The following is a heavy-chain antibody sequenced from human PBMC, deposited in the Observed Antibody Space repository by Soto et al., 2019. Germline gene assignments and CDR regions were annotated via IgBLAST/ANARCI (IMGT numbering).Heavy chain of an antibody. Sequence: SETLSLTCTVSGGSISSGGYYWSWIRQHPGKGLEWIGYTYYSGSTYYNPSLKSRVTISVDTSKNQFSLKLSSVTAADTAVYYCARVPGIAAAGPFYYYYGMDVWGQGTTVTVSS. CDR2: TYYSGST. CDR1: GGSISSGGYY. V-gene: IGHV4-31*03. CDR3: ARVPGIAAAGPFYYYYGMDV. D-gene: IGHD6-13*01. J-gene: IGHJ6*02.